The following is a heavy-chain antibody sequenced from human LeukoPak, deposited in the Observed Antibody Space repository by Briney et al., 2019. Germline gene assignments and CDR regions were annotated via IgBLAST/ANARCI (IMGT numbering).Heavy chain of an antibody. D-gene: IGHD2-2*01. CDR2: ITNSGGST. Sequence: GGSLRLSCAASGFSFSSYAMTWDRQAPGKGLECVSYITNSGGSTYYADSVKGRFTISRDNSKNTLYLQMNSLRAEDTAIYYCAELLGFCSTTGCYEYWGQGTLVTVSS. CDR3: AELLGFCSTTGCYEY. V-gene: IGHV3-23*01. CDR1: GFSFSSYA. J-gene: IGHJ4*02.